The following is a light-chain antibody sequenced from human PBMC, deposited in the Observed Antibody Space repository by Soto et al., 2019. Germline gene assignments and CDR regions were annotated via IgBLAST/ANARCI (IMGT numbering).Light chain of an antibody. V-gene: IGLV2-14*01. CDR3: SSYVSSSTWV. CDR2: EVT. Sequence: QSALTQPASVSGSPGQSITIPCTGTTSDVGGYNFVSWYQQFPGKAPKLMIYEVTNRPSGVSNRFSGSKSGNTASLTISGLQAEDEADYYCSSYVSSSTWVFGGGTKVTVL. J-gene: IGLJ3*02. CDR1: TSDVGGYNF.